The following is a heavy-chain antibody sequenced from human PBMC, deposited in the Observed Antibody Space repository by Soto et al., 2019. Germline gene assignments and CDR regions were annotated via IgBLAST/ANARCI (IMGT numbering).Heavy chain of an antibody. CDR2: INPNSGGT. V-gene: IGHV1-2*02. D-gene: IGHD3-22*01. CDR1: GYTFTDYY. Sequence: ASVKVSCKASGYTFTDYYVHWVRQAPGQGLEWMGWINPNSGGTKSAQKFQGRVTMTRDTSISTAYMELSRLRSDDTAVYYCARRKGDYYDSSGYHYYFDYWGQGTLVTVSS. CDR3: ARRKGDYYDSSGYHYYFDY. J-gene: IGHJ4*02.